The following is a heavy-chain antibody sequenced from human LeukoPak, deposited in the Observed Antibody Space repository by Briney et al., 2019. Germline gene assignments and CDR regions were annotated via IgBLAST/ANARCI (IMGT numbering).Heavy chain of an antibody. D-gene: IGHD2-2*02. J-gene: IGHJ5*02. CDR1: GYTFTGYY. Sequence: ASVKVSCKASGYTFTGYYMHWVRQAPGQGLEWMGWINPNSGGTNYAQKFQGRITMTRDTSISTAYMELSRLRSDDTAVYYCAREPDIVVVPAAIRAWFDPWGQGTLVTVSS. V-gene: IGHV1-2*02. CDR3: AREPDIVVVPAAIRAWFDP. CDR2: INPNSGGT.